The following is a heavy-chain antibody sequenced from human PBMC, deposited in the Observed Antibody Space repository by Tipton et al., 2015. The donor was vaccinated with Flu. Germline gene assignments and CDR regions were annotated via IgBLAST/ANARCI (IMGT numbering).Heavy chain of an antibody. Sequence: LRLSCDVSGDSISSDYYWGWIRQFPGKGLEWIGSVSRSGTTNYNPSLKSRVTISIDTSKNQFSLKMKSVTAADKAVYYCVRRDCSNYVSDPKSWFDPWGQGTLVTVSS. CDR1: GDSISSDYY. CDR2: VSRSGTT. V-gene: IGHV4-38-2*01. D-gene: IGHD4-11*01. CDR3: VRRDCSNYVSDPKSWFDP. J-gene: IGHJ5*02.